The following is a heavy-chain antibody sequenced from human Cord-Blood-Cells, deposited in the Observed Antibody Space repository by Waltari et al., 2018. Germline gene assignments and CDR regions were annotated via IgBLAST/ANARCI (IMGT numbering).Heavy chain of an antibody. CDR3: VAAAGRDAFDI. CDR1: GFTFSSYW. CDR2: KKQDGSEK. D-gene: IGHD6-13*01. V-gene: IGHV3-7*01. J-gene: IGHJ3*02. Sequence: EVQLVESGGGLVQPGGSLRLSCAASGFTFSSYWMSWVRQAPGKGLEGVANKKQDGSEKYYVDSVKGRFTISRDNAKNSLYLQMNSLRAEDTAVYYCVAAAGRDAFDIWGQGTMVTVSS.